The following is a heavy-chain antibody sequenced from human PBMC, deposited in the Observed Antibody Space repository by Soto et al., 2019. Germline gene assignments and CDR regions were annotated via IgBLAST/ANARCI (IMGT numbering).Heavy chain of an antibody. CDR2: IRSKANSYAT. Sequence: EVQLVESGGGLVQPGGSLKLSCAASGFTFSGSAMHWVRQASGKGLEWVGRIRSKANSYATAYAASVKGRFTISRDDSKNTAYLQMNSLKTEDTAVYYCTSKVAVAGNDYWGQGTLVTVSS. CDR1: GFTFSGSA. J-gene: IGHJ4*02. CDR3: TSKVAVAGNDY. V-gene: IGHV3-73*01. D-gene: IGHD6-19*01.